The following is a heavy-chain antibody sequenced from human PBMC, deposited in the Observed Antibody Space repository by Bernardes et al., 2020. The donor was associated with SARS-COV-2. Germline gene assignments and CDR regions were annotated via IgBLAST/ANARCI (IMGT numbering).Heavy chain of an antibody. Sequence: GGSLRLSCAASGFTFSSYSMNWVRQAPGKGLEWVSSISSSSSYIYYADSVKGRFTISRDNAKNSLFLQMNSLRAEDTAVYYCARGGYYYDTSGYFFDYWGQGTLVTAS. J-gene: IGHJ4*02. D-gene: IGHD3-22*01. V-gene: IGHV3-21*01. CDR1: GFTFSSYS. CDR2: ISSSSSYI. CDR3: ARGGYYYDTSGYFFDY.